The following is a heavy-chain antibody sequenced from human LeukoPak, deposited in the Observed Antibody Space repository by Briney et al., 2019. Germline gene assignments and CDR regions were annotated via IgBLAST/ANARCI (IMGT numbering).Heavy chain of an antibody. Sequence: GGSLRLSCAASGFTFRSYGMHWVRQAPGKGREGGAVICYDGSNKYYADSVKGRFNISRDNSKNTLYLQMNSLRAEDTAVYYCAKNAGYPNYAILTAARGAFDIWGQGTMVTVSS. D-gene: IGHD3-9*01. CDR2: ICYDGSNK. V-gene: IGHV3-33*06. CDR1: GFTFRSYG. J-gene: IGHJ3*02. CDR3: AKNAGYPNYAILTAARGAFDI.